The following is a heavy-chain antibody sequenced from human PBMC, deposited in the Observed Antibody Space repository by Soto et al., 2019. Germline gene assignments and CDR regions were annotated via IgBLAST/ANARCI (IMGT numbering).Heavy chain of an antibody. Sequence: GGSLRLSCVASGFTFSSYSMNWVRQAPGKGLEWVSYISRSNSTIYYADSVKGRFTISRDNAKNSLYLQMNSLRAEDTAVYYCARGAVAGTLYYYYGMDVWGQGTTVTVSS. CDR3: ARGAVAGTLYYYYGMDV. D-gene: IGHD6-19*01. J-gene: IGHJ6*02. CDR1: GFTFSSYS. CDR2: ISRSNSTI. V-gene: IGHV3-48*01.